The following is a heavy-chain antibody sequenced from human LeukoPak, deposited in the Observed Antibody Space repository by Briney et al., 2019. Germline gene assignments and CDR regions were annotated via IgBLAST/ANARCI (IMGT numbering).Heavy chain of an antibody. CDR3: ARADYYDSSGYYYDYYYMDA. Sequence: SETLSLTCTVSGGSISSYYWSWIRQPAGKGLEWIGRIYTSGSTNYNPSLKSRVTMSVDTSKNQFSLKLSSVTAADTAVYYCARADYYDSSGYYYDYYYMDAWGKGTTVTVSS. CDR2: IYTSGST. V-gene: IGHV4-4*07. J-gene: IGHJ6*03. CDR1: GGSISSYY. D-gene: IGHD3-22*01.